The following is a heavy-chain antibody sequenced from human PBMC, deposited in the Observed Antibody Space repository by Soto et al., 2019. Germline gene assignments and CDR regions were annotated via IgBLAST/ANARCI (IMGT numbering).Heavy chain of an antibody. D-gene: IGHD3-22*01. CDR2: IYYSGST. J-gene: IGHJ3*02. V-gene: IGHV4-30-4*01. Sequence: PSETLSLTCTVSGGSISSGDYYWSWIRQPPGKGLEWIGYIYYSGSTYYNPSLKSRVTISVDTSKNQFSLKLSSVTAADTAVYYCARVVVTAYDAFDIWGQGTMVTVS. CDR1: GGSISSGDYY. CDR3: ARVVVTAYDAFDI.